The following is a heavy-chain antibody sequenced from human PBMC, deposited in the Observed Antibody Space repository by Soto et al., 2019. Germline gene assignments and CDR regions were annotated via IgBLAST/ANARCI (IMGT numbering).Heavy chain of an antibody. CDR1: GYTFTGYY. CDR3: AREVEDLSLW. CDR2: INPIFGTA. Sequence: QVQLVQSGAEVKKPGASVKVSCKASGYTFTGYYMHWVRQAPGQGLEWMGWINPIFGTANYAQKFQGRVTITADESTSTAYMELSSLRSEDTAVYYCAREVEDLSLWWGQGTLVTVSS. J-gene: IGHJ4*02. V-gene: IGHV1-69*01.